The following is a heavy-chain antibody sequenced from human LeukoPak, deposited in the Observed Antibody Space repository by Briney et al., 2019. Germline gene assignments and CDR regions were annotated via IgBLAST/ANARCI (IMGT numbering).Heavy chain of an antibody. Sequence: PGGSLRLSCAASGFIFSGSAMHWVRQASGKGLEWVGRIRSKANSYATAYAASVKGRFTISRDDSKNTAYLQMNSLKTEDTAVYYCTSHDSSGYYYHQLYYFDYWGQGTLVTVSS. J-gene: IGHJ4*02. V-gene: IGHV3-73*01. CDR3: TSHDSSGYYYHQLYYFDY. CDR2: IRSKANSYAT. CDR1: GFIFSGSA. D-gene: IGHD3-22*01.